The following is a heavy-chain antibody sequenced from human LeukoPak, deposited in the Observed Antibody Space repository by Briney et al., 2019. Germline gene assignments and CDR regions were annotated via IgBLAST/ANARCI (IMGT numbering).Heavy chain of an antibody. V-gene: IGHV4-39*01. CDR2: KHYSGTT. CDR1: GGSISSTSHY. D-gene: IGHD1-26*01. Sequence: PSETLSLTCTVSGGSISSTSHYWGWIRQPPGKGLEWIGSKHYSGTTYYNPSLKSRVTISVDTSKNQFYLKLSSVTAADTAVYYCASPHSDSPSSFDYWGQGTLVTVSS. CDR3: ASPHSDSPSSFDY. J-gene: IGHJ4*02.